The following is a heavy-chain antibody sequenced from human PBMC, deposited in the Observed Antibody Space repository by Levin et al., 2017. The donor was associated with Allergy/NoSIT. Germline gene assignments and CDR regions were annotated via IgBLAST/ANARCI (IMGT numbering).Heavy chain of an antibody. D-gene: IGHD6-19*01. CDR3: ARGRVGAVAGRGYYFDY. CDR2: IIPIFGTA. CDR1: GGTFSSYA. J-gene: IGHJ4*02. Sequence: ASVKVSCKASGGTFSSYAISWVRQAPGQGLEWMGGIIPIFGTANYAQKFQGRVTITADESTSTAYMELSSLRSEDTAVYYCARGRVGAVAGRGYYFDYWGQGTLVTVSS. V-gene: IGHV1-69*13.